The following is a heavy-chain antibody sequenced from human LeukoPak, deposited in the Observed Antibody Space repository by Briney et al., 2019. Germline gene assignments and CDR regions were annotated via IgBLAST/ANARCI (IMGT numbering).Heavy chain of an antibody. J-gene: IGHJ4*02. V-gene: IGHV3-21*01. Sequence: GGSLRLSCAASGFTFSTYGMNWVRQAPGRGLEWVSSISSSSSYIYYADSVKGRFTISRDNAKNSLYLQLNSLRADDTAVYYCARVGCSSTNCYDFDYWGQGTLVTVSS. CDR1: GFTFSTYG. CDR3: ARVGCSSTNCYDFDY. D-gene: IGHD2-2*01. CDR2: ISSSSSYI.